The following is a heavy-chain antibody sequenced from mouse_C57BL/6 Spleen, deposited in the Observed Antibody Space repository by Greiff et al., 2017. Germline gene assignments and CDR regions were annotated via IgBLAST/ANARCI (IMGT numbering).Heavy chain of an antibody. D-gene: IGHD2-10*02. CDR2: ISSGGSYT. CDR1: GFTFSSYG. Sequence: EVQLVESGGDLVKPGGSLKLSCAASGFTFSSYGMSWVRQTPDKRLEWVATISSGGSYTYYPASVKGRFTISRDTAKNTLYLHISRLKSEDKALDYCARHTLGWYLDVWGKGTAVTVSS. CDR3: ARHTLGWYLDV. V-gene: IGHV5-6*01. J-gene: IGHJ1*03.